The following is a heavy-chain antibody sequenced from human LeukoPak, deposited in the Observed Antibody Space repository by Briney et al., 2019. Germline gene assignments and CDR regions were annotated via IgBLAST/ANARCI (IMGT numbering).Heavy chain of an antibody. D-gene: IGHD2/OR15-2a*01. CDR3: ARYRCKTTSGCEDTDAFDT. J-gene: IGHJ3*02. V-gene: IGHV1-2*02. Sequence: GASVKVSCKTSGYTFTANYMQWVRQAPGQGLEWMGWLNPNSGATKYAQKFQGRVTMTRDTSINTAYMELSRLTSDDTAVYYCARYRCKTTSGCEDTDAFDTWGQGTMVTVCS. CDR2: LNPNSGAT. CDR1: GYTFTANY.